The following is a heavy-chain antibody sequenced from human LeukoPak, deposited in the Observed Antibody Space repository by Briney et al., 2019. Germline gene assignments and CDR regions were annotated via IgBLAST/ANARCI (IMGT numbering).Heavy chain of an antibody. CDR1: GGSISSYY. CDR3: ARDLVYYDILTGYRDRYYFDY. V-gene: IGHV4-59*12. J-gene: IGHJ4*02. CDR2: IYYSGST. D-gene: IGHD3-9*01. Sequence: PSETLSLTCTVSGGSISSYYWSWIRQPPGKGLEWIGYIYYSGSTNYNPSLKSRVTISVDTSKNQFSLKLSSVTAADTAVYYCARDLVYYDILTGYRDRYYFDYWGQGTLVTVSS.